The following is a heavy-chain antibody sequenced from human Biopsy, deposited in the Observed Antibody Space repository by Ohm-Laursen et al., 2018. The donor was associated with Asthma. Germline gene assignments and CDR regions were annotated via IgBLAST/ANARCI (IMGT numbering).Heavy chain of an antibody. CDR3: ARDGVVPDAMYYHYYYGLDV. CDR1: GLTFSGYW. J-gene: IGHJ6*02. V-gene: IGHV3-74*01. D-gene: IGHD2-2*01. Sequence: SLRLSCAASGLTFSGYWMHWVRQAPGKGLEWVSRVKGDGRRTSYADSVKGRFTISRDNAKNTLYLQMNSLRVEDTAVYYCARDGVVPDAMYYHYYYGLDVWGQGTTVTVSS. CDR2: VKGDGRRT.